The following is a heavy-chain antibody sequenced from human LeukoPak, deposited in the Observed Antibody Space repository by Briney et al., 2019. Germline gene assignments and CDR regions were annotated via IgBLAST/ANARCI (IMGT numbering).Heavy chain of an antibody. J-gene: IGHJ4*02. CDR2: ISYDGPNK. V-gene: IGHV3-30*03. D-gene: IGHD6-19*01. CDR3: ARGLRIAVAGNIDY. Sequence: GGSLRLSCAASGFTFSSYDMTWVRQAPGKGLEWVAAISYDGPNKNYADSVKGRFTISRDNSKNTLYLQMNSLRAEDTAVYYCARGLRIAVAGNIDYWGQGTLVTVSS. CDR1: GFTFSSYD.